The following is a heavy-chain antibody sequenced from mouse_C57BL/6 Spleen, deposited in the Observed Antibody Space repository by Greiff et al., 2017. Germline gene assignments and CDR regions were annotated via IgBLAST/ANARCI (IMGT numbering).Heavy chain of an antibody. V-gene: IGHV1-55*01. CDR1: GYTFTSYW. J-gene: IGHJ2*01. D-gene: IGHD1-1*01. Sequence: QVQLQQPGAELVKPGASVKMSCKASGYTFTSYWITWVKQRPGQGLEWIGDIYPGSGSTNYNEKFKSKATLTVDTSSSTANMQLSSLTSEDSAVYYCARGYASSYETIDYWGQGTTLTVSS. CDR2: IYPGSGST. CDR3: ARGYASSYETIDY.